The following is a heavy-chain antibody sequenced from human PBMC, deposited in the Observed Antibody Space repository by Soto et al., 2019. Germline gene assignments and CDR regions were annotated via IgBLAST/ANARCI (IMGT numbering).Heavy chain of an antibody. CDR3: ARQHPLDSSAWYN. J-gene: IGHJ4*02. D-gene: IGHD6-19*01. CDR1: GYSFSDYW. V-gene: IGHV5-51*01. CDR2: IYAGDSDP. Sequence: PGESLKISCKTSGYSFSDYWIGWVRQVPGKGLEWVGTIYAGDSDPRYSPSFEGQVTMSVDKSISTAYLHCSSLKASDSAIYYCARQHPLDSSAWYNWGQGTLVTVSS.